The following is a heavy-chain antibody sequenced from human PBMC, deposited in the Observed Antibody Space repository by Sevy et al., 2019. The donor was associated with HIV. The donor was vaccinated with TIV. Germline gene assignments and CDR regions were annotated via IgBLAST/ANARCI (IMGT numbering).Heavy chain of an antibody. CDR2: IPYDGSNK. CDR1: GFTFSSYG. D-gene: IGHD5-18*01. J-gene: IGHJ4*02. Sequence: GGSLRLSCAASGFTFSSYGMHWVRQAPGKGLEWVAVIPYDGSNKYYADSVKGRFTISRDNSKNTLYLQMNSLRAEDTAVYYCAKGGYSYGYYFDYWGQGTLVTVSS. V-gene: IGHV3-30*18. CDR3: AKGGYSYGYYFDY.